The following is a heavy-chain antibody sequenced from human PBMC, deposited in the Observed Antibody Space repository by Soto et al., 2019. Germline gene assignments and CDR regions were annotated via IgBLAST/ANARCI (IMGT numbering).Heavy chain of an antibody. Sequence: QVQLQESGPGLVKPSQTLSVTCTVSGGSLSSDNFFWSWVRQHPETGLEWVGYIYHTGAAYYNPSLKRRLTISLDKYKNRFTLSLISVTAADTAVYYCAREVISPATSDAFDIWGQGTMVTVSS. CDR2: IYHTGAA. D-gene: IGHD1-26*01. CDR1: GGSLSSDNFF. V-gene: IGHV4-31*03. CDR3: AREVISPATSDAFDI. J-gene: IGHJ3*02.